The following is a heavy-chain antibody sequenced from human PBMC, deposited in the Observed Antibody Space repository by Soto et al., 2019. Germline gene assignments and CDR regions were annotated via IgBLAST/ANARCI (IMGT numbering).Heavy chain of an antibody. V-gene: IGHV1-3*01. J-gene: IGHJ3*02. CDR1: GYTFTSYA. CDR2: INAGNGNT. D-gene: IGHD2-2*01. CDR3: ARRRYCSSTSCPPGAFDI. Sequence: QVQLVQSGAEVKKPGASVKVSCKASGYTFTSYAMHWVRQAPGQRLEWMGWINAGNGNTKYSQKFQGRVTITRDTSASTAYMDLSSLRSEDTAVYYCARRRYCSSTSCPPGAFDIWGQGTMVTVSS.